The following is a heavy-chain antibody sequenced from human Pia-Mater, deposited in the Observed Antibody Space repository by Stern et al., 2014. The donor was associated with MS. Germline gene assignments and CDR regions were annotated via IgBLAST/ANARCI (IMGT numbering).Heavy chain of an antibody. Sequence: ESGPALVKPTQTLTLTCTFSGFSLSTSGMRVSWIRQPPGKALEWLARIDWDDDKFYSTSLKTRLTISKDTSKNQVVLTMTNMYPVDTATYYCARSPPYYEFWNDYYYFDYWGQGTLVAVSS. CDR3: ARSPPYYEFWNDYYYFDY. V-gene: IGHV2-70*04. CDR2: IDWDDDK. D-gene: IGHD3-3*01. CDR1: GFSLSTSGMR. J-gene: IGHJ4*02.